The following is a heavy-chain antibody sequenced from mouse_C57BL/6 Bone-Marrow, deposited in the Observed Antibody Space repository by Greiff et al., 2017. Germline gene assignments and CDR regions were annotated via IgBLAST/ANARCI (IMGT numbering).Heavy chain of an antibody. V-gene: IGHV1-54*01. CDR1: GYAFTNYL. CDR3: ARSKNWDSGFAY. Sequence: VQLQQSGAELVRPGASVKMSCKASGYAFTNYLIEWVKQRAGQGLEWIGVINPGSGGTSYNEKFKGKATLTADKSSSTAYMQLSSLTSEDSAVDFCARSKNWDSGFAYWGQGTLVTVSA. J-gene: IGHJ3*01. D-gene: IGHD4-1*01. CDR2: INPGSGGT.